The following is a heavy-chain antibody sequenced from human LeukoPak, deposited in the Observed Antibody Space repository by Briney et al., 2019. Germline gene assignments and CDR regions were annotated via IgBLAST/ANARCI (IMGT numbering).Heavy chain of an antibody. J-gene: IGHJ4*02. CDR1: GGSISSGXYY. V-gene: IGHV4-61*02. D-gene: IGHD1-26*01. CDR2: LYTSCST. CDR3: ARDGGEWELLDY. Sequence: TXXGGSISSGXYYWRWIRQPGXKXLXWFCLLYTSCSTNYNPSLKIRVTISVDTSKNQFSLKLSSVTAADTAVYYCARDGGEWELLDYWGQGTLVTVSS.